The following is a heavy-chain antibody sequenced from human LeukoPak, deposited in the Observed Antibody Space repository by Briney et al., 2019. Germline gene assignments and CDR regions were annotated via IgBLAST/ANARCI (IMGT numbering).Heavy chain of an antibody. CDR1: GGSISSYY. V-gene: IGHV4-59*12. D-gene: IGHD3-3*01. CDR2: IYHGGST. CDR3: ARLAFLSGYYYFDY. Sequence: SETLSLTCTVSGGSISSYYWSWIRQPPGKGLEWIGEIYHGGSTNYNPSLESRVTISGDTSKNQFSLKLSSVTAADTAVYYCARLAFLSGYYYFDYWGQGALVTVSS. J-gene: IGHJ4*02.